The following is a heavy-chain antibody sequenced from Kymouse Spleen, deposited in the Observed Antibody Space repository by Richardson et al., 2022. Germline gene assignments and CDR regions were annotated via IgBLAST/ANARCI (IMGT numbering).Heavy chain of an antibody. J-gene: IGHJ3*02. V-gene: IGHV4-59*01. D-gene: IGHD1-26*01. CDR1: GGSISSYY. Sequence: QVQLQESGPGLVKPSETLSLTCTVSGGSISSYYWSWIRQPPGKGLEWIGYIYYSGSTNYNPSLKSRVTISVDTSKNQFSLKLSSVTAADTAVYYCARVDSGSYSNDAFDIWGQGTMVTVSS. CDR3: ARVDSGSYSNDAFDI. CDR2: IYYSGST.